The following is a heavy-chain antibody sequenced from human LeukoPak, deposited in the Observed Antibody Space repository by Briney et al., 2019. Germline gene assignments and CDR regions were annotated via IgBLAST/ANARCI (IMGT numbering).Heavy chain of an antibody. Sequence: SQTLSLTCTVSGGSFSSGSYYWSWIRQPAGKGLEWIGRIYTSGSTNYNPSLKSRVTISVDTSKNQFSLKLSSVTAADTAVYYCARGPGYYDFWSGYSGWFDPWGQGTLVTVSS. V-gene: IGHV4-61*02. D-gene: IGHD3-3*01. CDR3: ARGPGYYDFWSGYSGWFDP. J-gene: IGHJ5*02. CDR1: GGSFSSGSYY. CDR2: IYTSGST.